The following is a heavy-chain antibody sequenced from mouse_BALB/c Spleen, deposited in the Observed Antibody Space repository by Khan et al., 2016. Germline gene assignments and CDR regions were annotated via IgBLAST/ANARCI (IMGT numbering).Heavy chain of an antibody. V-gene: IGHV1S136*01. J-gene: IGHJ4*01. CDR1: GYTFTNYV. D-gene: IGHD2-12*01. Sequence: VQLQQSGPELVKPGASVKMSCKASGYTFTNYVMHWVKQKPGQGLEWIGYINPYNDGTKYNEKFKGKDTLTSDKSSSTAYMELSSLTSADAAVYYCAIWPLLTTRTTRPYYAMDYWGQGTSVTVSS. CDR3: AIWPLLTTRTTRPYYAMDY. CDR2: INPYNDGT.